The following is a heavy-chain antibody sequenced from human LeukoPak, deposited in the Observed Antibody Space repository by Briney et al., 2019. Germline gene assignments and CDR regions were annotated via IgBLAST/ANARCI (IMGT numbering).Heavy chain of an antibody. V-gene: IGHV1-18*01. Sequence: GASVKVSCKASGYTFTSYGISWVRQAPGQGLEWMGWISAYNGNTNYAQKLQGRVTMTTDTSTSTAYMELRSLRSDDTAVYYCARGAPYGDYDSSDAFDIWGQGTMVTVSS. CDR3: ARGAPYGDYDSSDAFDI. D-gene: IGHD4-17*01. J-gene: IGHJ3*02. CDR1: GYTFTSYG. CDR2: ISAYNGNT.